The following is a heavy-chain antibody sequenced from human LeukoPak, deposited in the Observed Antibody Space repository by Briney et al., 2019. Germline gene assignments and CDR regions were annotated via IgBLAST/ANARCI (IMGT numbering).Heavy chain of an antibody. CDR2: IIPIFGTA. V-gene: IGHV1-69*13. J-gene: IGHJ4*02. CDR1: GGTFSSYA. Sequence: SVKVSCKASGGTFSSYAISWVRQAPGQGLEWMGGIIPIFGTANYAQKFQGRVTITADESTSTAYMELSSLRSEDTAVYYCARAPYYYGSGSPPDYWGQGTLVTVSS. CDR3: ARAPYYYGSGSPPDY. D-gene: IGHD3-10*01.